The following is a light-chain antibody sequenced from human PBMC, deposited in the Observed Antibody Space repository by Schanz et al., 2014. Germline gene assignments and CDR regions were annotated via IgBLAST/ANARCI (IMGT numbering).Light chain of an antibody. CDR1: SSDVGSYNL. CDR3: CSYAGSSTLLV. J-gene: IGLJ1*01. V-gene: IGLV2-23*01. Sequence: QSVLTQPASVSGSPGQSITISCTGTSSDVGSYNLVSWYQQHPGKAPKLMIYEGSKRPSGVSNRFSGSKSGNTASLTISGLQAEDEADYYCCSYAGSSTLLVFGTGTKLTVL. CDR2: EGS.